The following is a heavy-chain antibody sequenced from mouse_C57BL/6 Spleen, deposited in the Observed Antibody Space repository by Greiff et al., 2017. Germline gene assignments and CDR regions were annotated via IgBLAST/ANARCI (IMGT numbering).Heavy chain of an antibody. J-gene: IGHJ4*01. Sequence: QVQLQQPGAELVMPGASVKLSCKASGYTFTSYWMHWVKQRPGQGLEWIGEIDPSDSYTNYNQKFKGKSTLTVDKSSSTAYMQLSSLTYEDSAVYYCARPKHHDYAMDYWGQGTSVTVSS. CDR2: IDPSDSYT. V-gene: IGHV1-69*01. CDR1: GYTFTSYW. CDR3: ARPKHHDYAMDY.